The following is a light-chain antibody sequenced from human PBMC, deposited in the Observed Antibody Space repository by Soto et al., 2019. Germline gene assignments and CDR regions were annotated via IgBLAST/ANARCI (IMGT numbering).Light chain of an antibody. CDR2: LEGSGRY. J-gene: IGLJ3*02. CDR1: SGHSTYI. V-gene: IGLV4-60*02. CDR3: ETWDSNTRV. Sequence: QLVLTQSSSASASLGSSVKLTCTLSSGHSTYIIAWHQQQPGKAPRYLMNLEGSGRYNRGSGVPDLFSGSSSGADRYLTISNLQFEDEADYYCETWDSNTRVFGGGTKVTVL.